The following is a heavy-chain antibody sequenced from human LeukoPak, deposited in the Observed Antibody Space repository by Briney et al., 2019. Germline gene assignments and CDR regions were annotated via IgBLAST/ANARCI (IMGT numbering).Heavy chain of an antibody. CDR2: IIPIFGTA. V-gene: IGHV1-69*13. J-gene: IGHJ5*02. CDR1: GGTFSSYA. CDR3: ARDREVRGVIITLHWFDP. D-gene: IGHD3-10*01. Sequence: SVKVSCKASGGTFSSYAISWVRQAPGQRLEWMGGIIPIFGTANYAQKFQGRVTITADESTSTAYMELSSLRSEDTAVYYCARDREVRGVIITLHWFDPWGQGTLVTVSS.